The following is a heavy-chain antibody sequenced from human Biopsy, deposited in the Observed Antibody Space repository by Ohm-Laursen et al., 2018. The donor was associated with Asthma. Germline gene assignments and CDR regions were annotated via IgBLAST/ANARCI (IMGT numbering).Heavy chain of an antibody. Sequence: SLRLSCAASGRHFGSYNMHWARQAPGKGLEWVAVITFDGSTQHYGDSVKGRFTISRDNSKNMLFLQMNSLRAEDTAVYYCLRDTLGYYFDIWGQGTQVTVSS. J-gene: IGHJ4*02. CDR1: GRHFGSYN. D-gene: IGHD6-13*01. CDR2: ITFDGSTQ. V-gene: IGHV3-30-3*01. CDR3: LRDTLGYYFDI.